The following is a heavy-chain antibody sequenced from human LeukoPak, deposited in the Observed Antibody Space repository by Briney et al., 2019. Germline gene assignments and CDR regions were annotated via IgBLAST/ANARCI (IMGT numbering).Heavy chain of an antibody. CDR2: VYPDDSET. D-gene: IGHD5-18*01. V-gene: IGHV5-51*01. J-gene: IGHJ4*02. Sequence: GESLKISCKASGYSFTTYSIGWVRQMPGKGLEWMGIVYPDDSETRYSPSFEGQVTFSVDISINTAYLQRNSLKASDSAVYYCARKSDTKAPDYWGQGTLVTVSS. CDR3: ARKSDTKAPDY. CDR1: GYSFTTYS.